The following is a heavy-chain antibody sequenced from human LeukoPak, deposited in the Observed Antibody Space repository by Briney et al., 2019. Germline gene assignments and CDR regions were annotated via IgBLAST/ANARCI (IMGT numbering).Heavy chain of an antibody. Sequence: GGFLRLSCAASGFTFSSYAMSWVRQAPGKGLEWVSAISGSGGSTYYADSVKGRFTISRDNSKNTLYLQMNSLRAEDTAVYYCAIPNYYDSSGYYYWGQGTLVTVSS. CDR2: ISGSGGST. D-gene: IGHD3-22*01. CDR3: AIPNYYDSSGYYY. CDR1: GFTFSSYA. V-gene: IGHV3-23*01. J-gene: IGHJ4*02.